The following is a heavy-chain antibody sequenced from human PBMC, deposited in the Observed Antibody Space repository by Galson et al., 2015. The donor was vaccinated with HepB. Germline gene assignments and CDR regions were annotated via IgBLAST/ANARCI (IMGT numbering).Heavy chain of an antibody. CDR3: ARVGQYDFWSGPGTFDY. D-gene: IGHD3-3*01. J-gene: IGHJ4*02. CDR1: GGTFSSYA. Sequence: SVKVSCKASGGTFSSYAISWVRQAPGQGLEWMGGIIPIFGTANYAQKFQGRVTITADESTSTAYVELSSLRSEDTAVYYCARVGQYDFWSGPGTFDYWGQGTLVTVSS. V-gene: IGHV1-69*13. CDR2: IIPIFGTA.